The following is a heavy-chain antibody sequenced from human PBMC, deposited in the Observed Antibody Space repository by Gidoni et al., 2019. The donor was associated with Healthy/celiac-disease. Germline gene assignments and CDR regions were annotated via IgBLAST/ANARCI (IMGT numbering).Heavy chain of an antibody. V-gene: IGHV1-69*01. Sequence: QVQLVQSVAEVPKPGSSVKVSFKASGGTFISYAISWVRQAPGQGLEWMGGIIPIFGTANYAQKFQGRVTSTADEATSTAYMELSSLRSEETAVYYCARDGRGCSGGSCYLDYWGQGTLVTVSS. J-gene: IGHJ4*02. CDR1: GGTFISYA. D-gene: IGHD2-15*01. CDR3: ARDGRGCSGGSCYLDY. CDR2: IIPIFGTA.